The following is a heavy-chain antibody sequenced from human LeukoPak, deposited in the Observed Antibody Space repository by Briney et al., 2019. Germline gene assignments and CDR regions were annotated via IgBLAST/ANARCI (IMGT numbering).Heavy chain of an antibody. J-gene: IGHJ4*02. CDR2: IIPILGIA. Sequence: GASVKVSCKASGGTFSSYAISWVRQAPGQGLEWMGRIIPILGIANYAQKFQGRVTITADKSTSTAYMELSSLRSEDTAVYYCARDNPTHYYDSSGYYDYWGQGTLVTVSS. D-gene: IGHD3-22*01. CDR1: GGTFSSYA. CDR3: ARDNPTHYYDSSGYYDY. V-gene: IGHV1-69*04.